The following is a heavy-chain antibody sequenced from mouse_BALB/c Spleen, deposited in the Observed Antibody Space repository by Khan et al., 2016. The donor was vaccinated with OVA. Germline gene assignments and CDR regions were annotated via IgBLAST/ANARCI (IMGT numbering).Heavy chain of an antibody. J-gene: IGHJ2*01. Sequence: VKLEVSGPGLVAPSQSLSITCTVSGFSLTSYGVHWVRQPSGKGLEWLGVIWAGGSTNYNSAPMSRLSISKDNSKSQVFLKMNSLQTDDTAMYYCARLEDIWGQGTTLTVSS. CDR1: GFSLTSYG. D-gene: IGHD1-3*01. CDR3: ARLEDI. V-gene: IGHV2-9*02. CDR2: IWAGGST.